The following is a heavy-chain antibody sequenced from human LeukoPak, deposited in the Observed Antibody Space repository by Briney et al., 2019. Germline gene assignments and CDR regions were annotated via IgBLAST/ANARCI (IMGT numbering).Heavy chain of an antibody. J-gene: IGHJ4*02. V-gene: IGHV3-74*03. CDR2: INEDGTDS. Sequence: GGSLRLSCTASGFTFSGHWIHWVRQAPGMGLVWVSRINEDGTDSMYAESVKGRFTISRDNARNTVHLQMNSLRAEDTAVYHCVRDETLWTPDWWGQGTLVSVSS. CDR1: GFTFSGHW. D-gene: IGHD1-1*01. CDR3: VRDETLWTPDW.